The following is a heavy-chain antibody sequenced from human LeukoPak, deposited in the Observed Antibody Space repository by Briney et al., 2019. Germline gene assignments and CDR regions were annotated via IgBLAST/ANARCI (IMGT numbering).Heavy chain of an antibody. Sequence: GGSLRLSCAASGFTVSDHYMSWIRQAPGKGLEWVSYIISRGSNMNYVDSVKGRFTISRDNAKNSLYLQMNSLRAEDTAVYYCARANYGLDYWGQGTLVTVSS. D-gene: IGHD4-17*01. CDR3: ARANYGLDY. V-gene: IGHV3-11*01. CDR1: GFTVSDHY. CDR2: IISRGSNM. J-gene: IGHJ4*02.